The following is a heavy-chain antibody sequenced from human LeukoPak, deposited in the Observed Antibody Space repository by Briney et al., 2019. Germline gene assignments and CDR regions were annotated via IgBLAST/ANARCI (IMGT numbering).Heavy chain of an antibody. Sequence: GGSLRLSCAASGFTFSSYAMTWVRQAPRKGLEWVSSISGTGGSTLYADSVKGRFTISRDNSKNTLYLQMNSLRAEDTAIYYCAKEGEAYCSGGSCYGSDKLFPADYWGQGTLVTVSS. CDR1: GFTFSSYA. J-gene: IGHJ4*02. D-gene: IGHD2-15*01. CDR3: AKEGEAYCSGGSCYGSDKLFPADY. CDR2: ISGTGGST. V-gene: IGHV3-23*01.